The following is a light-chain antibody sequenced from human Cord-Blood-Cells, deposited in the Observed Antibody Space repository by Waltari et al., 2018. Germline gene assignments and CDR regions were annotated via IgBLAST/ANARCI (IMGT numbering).Light chain of an antibody. J-gene: IGKJ2*01. CDR2: DAS. CDR3: QQYNSYSPYT. V-gene: IGKV1-5*01. Sequence: DIQMTQSPSTLSASVGDRVTITCRASQSISSWLAWYQQKPGNAPKLLIYDASSVESGVPSRFSGSGSGTEFTLTISSLQPDDFATYYCQQYNSYSPYTFGQGTKLEIK. CDR1: QSISSW.